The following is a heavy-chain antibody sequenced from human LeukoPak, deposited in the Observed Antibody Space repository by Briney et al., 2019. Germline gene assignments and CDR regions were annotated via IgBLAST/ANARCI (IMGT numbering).Heavy chain of an antibody. Sequence: PGGSLRLSCAASGFDFSTYTMNWVRQAPGKGLEWVSSISSSSSYVYYADSVKGRFTISRDNAKNSMYLQMNSLRAEDTAVYYCTRDPGRCTSTSCYPDYWGQGTLVTVS. CDR2: ISSSSSYV. CDR1: GFDFSTYT. J-gene: IGHJ4*02. V-gene: IGHV3-21*01. D-gene: IGHD2-2*01. CDR3: TRDPGRCTSTSCYPDY.